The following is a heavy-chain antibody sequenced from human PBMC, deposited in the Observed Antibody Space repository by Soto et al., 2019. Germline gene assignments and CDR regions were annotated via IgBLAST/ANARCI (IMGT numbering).Heavy chain of an antibody. D-gene: IGHD3-3*01. V-gene: IGHV1-46*01. CDR1: GYTYTSYY. J-gene: IGHJ6*02. CDR3: ARALYYGFGSGYRFQYYYYGMDV. CDR2: INPSGGST. Sequence: ASVKVSCKASGYTYTSYYMHWVRQAPGQGLEWMGIINPSGGSTSYAQKFQSRVIMTRDTSTSTVYMELSSLRSEDTAVYYCARALYYGFGSGYRFQYYYYGMDVWGQGTTVTVSS.